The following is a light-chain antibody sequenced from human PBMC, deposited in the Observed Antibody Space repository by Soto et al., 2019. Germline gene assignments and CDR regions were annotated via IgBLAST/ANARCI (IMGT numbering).Light chain of an antibody. Sequence: QSALTQPASVSGSPGQSITISCTGTSSDVGGYNFVSWYQHHPGKAPKLIIHDVSSRPSGVSTRFSAPKSGNTASLTISGLQAEDEADYYCSSYATSRTHVAFGGGTKLTVL. V-gene: IGLV2-14*01. J-gene: IGLJ2*01. CDR1: SSDVGGYNF. CDR2: DVS. CDR3: SSYATSRTHVA.